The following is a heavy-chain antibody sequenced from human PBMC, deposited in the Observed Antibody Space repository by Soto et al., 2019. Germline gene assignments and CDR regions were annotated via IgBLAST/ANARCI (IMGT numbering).Heavy chain of an antibody. V-gene: IGHV4-31*03. CDR1: GGSVSSGCYY. CDR3: ARGSFSSSSSWFDP. J-gene: IGHJ5*02. D-gene: IGHD6-6*01. CDR2: IYYSGRT. Sequence: TLSLPCTVSGGSVSSGCYYWSWIRQHPGKGLEWIGYIYYSGRTYYNPSLHSRVSIAVDTTENQFSLKLTQVTSSDTSVYYCARGSFSSSSSWFDPWGRGTLGTVS.